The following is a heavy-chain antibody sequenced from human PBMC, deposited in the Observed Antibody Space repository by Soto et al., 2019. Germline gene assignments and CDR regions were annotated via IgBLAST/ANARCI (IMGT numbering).Heavy chain of an antibody. V-gene: IGHV1-46*01. J-gene: IGHJ4*02. CDR1: GYTFTSYY. D-gene: IGHD3-16*02. Sequence: ASVKVSCKASGYTFTSYYMHWVRQAPGQGLEWMGIINPSGGSTSYAQKFQGGVTMTRDTSTSTVCMELSSLRSEDTAVYYCARVLPYDYVWGSYRSADYFDYWGQGTLVTVSS. CDR2: INPSGGST. CDR3: ARVLPYDYVWGSYRSADYFDY.